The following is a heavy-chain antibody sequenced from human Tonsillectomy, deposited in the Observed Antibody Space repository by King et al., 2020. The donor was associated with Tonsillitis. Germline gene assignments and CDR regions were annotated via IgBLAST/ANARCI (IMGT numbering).Heavy chain of an antibody. D-gene: IGHD4-17*01. Sequence: VQLVESGAEVKKPGASVKVSCKASGYTFTGYYMHWVRQAPGQGLEWMGWINPNSGGTKYAQKFQGRVTMTRDTSISTAYKGLSRLRSDDTAVYYCARGSTVTTVMGWDWFDPWGQGTLVTVSS. CDR2: INPNSGGT. CDR3: ARGSTVTTVMGWDWFDP. J-gene: IGHJ5*02. V-gene: IGHV1-2*02. CDR1: GYTFTGYY.